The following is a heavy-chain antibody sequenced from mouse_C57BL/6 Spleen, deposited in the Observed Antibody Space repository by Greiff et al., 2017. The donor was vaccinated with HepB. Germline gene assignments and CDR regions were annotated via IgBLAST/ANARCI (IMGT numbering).Heavy chain of an antibody. CDR1: GFTFSSYA. V-gene: IGHV5-4*01. CDR2: ISDGGSYT. Sequence: EVMLVESGGGLVKPGGSLKLSCAASGFTFSSYAMSWVRQTPEKRLEWVATISDGGSYTYYPDNVKGRFTISRDNAKNNLYLQMSQLKSEDTAMYYCARDYYGSSWYFGVWGTGTTVTVSS. J-gene: IGHJ1*03. CDR3: ARDYYGSSWYFGV. D-gene: IGHD1-1*01.